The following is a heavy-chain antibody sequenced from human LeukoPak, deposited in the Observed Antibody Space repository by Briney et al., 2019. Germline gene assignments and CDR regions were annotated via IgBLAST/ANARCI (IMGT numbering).Heavy chain of an antibody. CDR2: ISGSGGST. CDR1: GFTFSSYA. J-gene: IGHJ4*02. CDR3: AKSSYYDTSGYYREYYFDY. Sequence: PGGSLRLSCAASGFTFSSYAMSWVHQAPGKGLEWVSGISGSGGSTYYADSVKGRFTISRDNTKNTLYLQMNSLRAEDTAVYYCAKSSYYDTSGYYREYYFDYWGQGTLVTVSS. D-gene: IGHD3-22*01. V-gene: IGHV3-23*01.